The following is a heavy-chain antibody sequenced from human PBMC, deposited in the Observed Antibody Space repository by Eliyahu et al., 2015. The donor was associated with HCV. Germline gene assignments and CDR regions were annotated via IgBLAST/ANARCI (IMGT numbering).Heavy chain of an antibody. CDR2: IIPNSGGT. J-gene: IGHJ4*02. Sequence: QVQLVQSGAEVKKPGASVXXSCXASGYTFTDYHTHWVRQAPGQGLEWMGRIIPNSGGTNYAQKFQGRVTMTRDTSISTAYMELSSLRSDDTAVYYCARGHNYGYEYWGQGTLVTVSS. V-gene: IGHV1-2*06. D-gene: IGHD5-18*01. CDR3: ARGHNYGYEY. CDR1: GYTFTDYH.